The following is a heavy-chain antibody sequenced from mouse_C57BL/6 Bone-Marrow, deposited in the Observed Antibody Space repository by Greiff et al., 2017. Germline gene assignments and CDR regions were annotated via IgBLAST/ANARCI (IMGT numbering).Heavy chain of an antibody. CDR2: IYPGNGGT. D-gene: IGHD5-1*01. CDR1: GYTFTSYW. CDR3: ARKEYRGSFDF. Sequence: QVQLQQPGTELVKPGASVKLSCKASGYTFTSYWMTWVKQRPGQGLEWIGNIYPGNGGTNYNEKFKSKATLTVDKSSSTAYMQLSSLTSEDSAVYYCARKEYRGSFDFWGKGTTLTVSS. J-gene: IGHJ2*01. V-gene: IGHV1-53*01.